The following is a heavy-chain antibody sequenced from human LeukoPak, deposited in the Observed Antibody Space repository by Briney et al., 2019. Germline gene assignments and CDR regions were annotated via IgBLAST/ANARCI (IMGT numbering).Heavy chain of an antibody. Sequence: PSETLSLTCTVSGGSISSSSYYWGWIRQPPGKGLEWIGSINYSGSTYHNPSLKSRVTISVDTSKNQFSLKLSSVTAADTAVYYCARDYDYVWGVPSAGYWGQGTLVTVSS. CDR3: ARDYDYVWGVPSAGY. CDR2: INYSGST. D-gene: IGHD3-16*01. J-gene: IGHJ4*02. CDR1: GGSISSSSYY. V-gene: IGHV4-39*07.